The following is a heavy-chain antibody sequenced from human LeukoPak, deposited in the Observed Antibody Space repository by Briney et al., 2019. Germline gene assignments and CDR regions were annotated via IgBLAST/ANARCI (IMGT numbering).Heavy chain of an antibody. V-gene: IGHV4-34*01. CDR1: GGSFSGYY. D-gene: IGHD3-3*01. CDR3: ARTLDYDFWSGYD. CDR2: INHSGST. Sequence: SETLSLTCAVYGGSFSGYYWSWIRQPPGKGLEWIGEINHSGSTNYNPSLKSRVTISVDTSKNQFSLKLSSVTAADTAVYYCARTLDYDFWSGYDWGRGTLVTVSS. J-gene: IGHJ4*02.